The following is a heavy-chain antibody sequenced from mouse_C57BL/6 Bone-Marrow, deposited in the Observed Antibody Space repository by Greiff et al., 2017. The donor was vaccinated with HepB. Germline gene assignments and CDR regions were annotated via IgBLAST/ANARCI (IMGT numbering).Heavy chain of an antibody. CDR3: ARRIYYYGSSYDYYAMDY. V-gene: IGHV5-9-1*02. J-gene: IGHJ4*01. D-gene: IGHD1-1*01. CDR1: GFTFSSYA. CDR2: ISSGGDYI. Sequence: DVKLVESGEGLVKPGGSLKLSCAASGFTFSSYAMSWVRQTPEKRLEWVAYISSGGDYIYYADTVKGRFTISRDNARNTLYLQMSSLKSEDTAMYYCARRIYYYGSSYDYYAMDYWGQGTSVTVSS.